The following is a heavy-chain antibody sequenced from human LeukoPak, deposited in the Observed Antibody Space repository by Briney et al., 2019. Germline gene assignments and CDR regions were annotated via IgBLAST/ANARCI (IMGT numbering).Heavy chain of an antibody. D-gene: IGHD6-13*01. Sequence: GSGPTLVNPTQTLTLTCTFSGFSLSTSGVGVGWIRQPPGKALEWLALIYCDDDKWYSPSLKRRLTITRDTFKNQVVLTMTKMDPGDTATYYCTHRQAGMAAGDYWGQGTLVIVSS. CDR1: GFSLSTSGVG. CDR2: IYCDDDK. V-gene: IGHV2-5*02. J-gene: IGHJ4*02. CDR3: THRQAGMAAGDY.